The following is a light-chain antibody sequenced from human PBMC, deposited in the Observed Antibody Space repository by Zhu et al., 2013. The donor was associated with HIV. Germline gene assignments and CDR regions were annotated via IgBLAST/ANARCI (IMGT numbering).Light chain of an antibody. CDR1: QSISSY. CDR3: QQSYSTLYT. CDR2: AAS. Sequence: DIQMTQSPSSLSASIGDRVTITCRASQSISSYLNWYQQKPGTAPNLLIYAASSLQSGVPSRFSGSGSGTDFSLTISSLQPEDFATYYCQQSYSTLYTFGQGTKLEIK. V-gene: IGKV1-39*01. J-gene: IGKJ2*01.